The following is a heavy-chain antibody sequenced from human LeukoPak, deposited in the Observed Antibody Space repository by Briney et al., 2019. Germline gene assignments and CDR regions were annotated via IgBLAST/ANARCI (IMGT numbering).Heavy chain of an antibody. CDR2: IKQDGSEK. J-gene: IGHJ4*02. D-gene: IGHD3-16*01. Sequence: GGSLRLSCAASGFIFSSYWMSWVRQTPGKGLEWVANIKQDGSEKYYVDSVKGRFTISRDNSKNTLYLQMNSLRAEDTAVYYCARDSQLGGWVDYWGQGTLVTVSS. CDR1: GFIFSSYW. V-gene: IGHV3-7*01. CDR3: ARDSQLGGWVDY.